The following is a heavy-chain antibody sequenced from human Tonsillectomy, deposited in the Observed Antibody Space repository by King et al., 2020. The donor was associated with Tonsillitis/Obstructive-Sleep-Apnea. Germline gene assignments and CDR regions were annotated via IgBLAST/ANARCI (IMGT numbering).Heavy chain of an antibody. CDR3: AREGPGRGGWGYTWSDS. CDR2: VIPTLGIG. D-gene: IGHD2-8*02. Sequence: VQLVESGAEVKKTGSSVKVSCKASGGTFSSYAISWVRQAPGQGLEWMGRVIPTLGIGKYAQKFQGRVTISADKSTTTAYMELSSLRSEDTAVYYCAREGPGRGGWGYTWSDSWGRGTLATASS. CDR1: GGTFSSYA. J-gene: IGHJ5*01. V-gene: IGHV1-69*09.